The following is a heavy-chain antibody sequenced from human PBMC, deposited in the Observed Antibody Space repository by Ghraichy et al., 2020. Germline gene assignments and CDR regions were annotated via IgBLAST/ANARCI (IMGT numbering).Heavy chain of an antibody. D-gene: IGHD2-2*01. J-gene: IGHJ4*02. CDR3: ARAPVVPAAKSDF. CDR1: GYTFTNYS. CDR2: ISAYNGDT. V-gene: IGHV1-18*04. Sequence: ASVKVSCKASGYTFTNYSIYWVRQAPGQGLEWMAWISAYNGDTKYAQKFQGRFTVTTDTSTSTAYMELRTLTSDDTAVYYCARAPVVPAAKSDFWGQGTLSPSPQ.